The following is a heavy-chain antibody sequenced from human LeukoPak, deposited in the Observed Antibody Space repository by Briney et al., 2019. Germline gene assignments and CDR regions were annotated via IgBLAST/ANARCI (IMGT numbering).Heavy chain of an antibody. CDR3: AKEQEYCSGGSCYNWFDP. D-gene: IGHD2-15*01. V-gene: IGHV3-9*03. CDR1: GFTFDDYA. CDR2: ISWSSGSI. J-gene: IGHJ5*02. Sequence: PGGSLRLSCAASGFTFDDYAMHWVRQAPGKGLEWVSGISWSSGSIGYADSVKGRFTISRDNAKNSLYLQMNSLRAEDMALYYCAKEQEYCSGGSCYNWFDPWGQGTLVTVSS.